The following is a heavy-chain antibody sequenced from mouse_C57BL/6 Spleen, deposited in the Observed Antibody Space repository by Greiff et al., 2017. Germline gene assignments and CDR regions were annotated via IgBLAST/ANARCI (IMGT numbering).Heavy chain of an antibody. CDR1: GFTFSDYG. J-gene: IGHJ1*03. CDR3: AIYYGSSYGYFDV. D-gene: IGHD1-1*01. V-gene: IGHV5-17*01. Sequence: EVKLMESGGGLVKPGGSLKLSCAASGFTFSDYGMHWVRQAPEKGLEWVAYISSGSSTIYYADTVKGRFTISRDNAKNTLFLQMTSLRSEDTAMYYCAIYYGSSYGYFDVWGTGTTVTVSS. CDR2: ISSGSSTI.